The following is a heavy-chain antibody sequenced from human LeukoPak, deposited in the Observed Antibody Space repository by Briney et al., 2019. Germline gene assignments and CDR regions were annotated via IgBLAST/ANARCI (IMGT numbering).Heavy chain of an antibody. V-gene: IGHV3-23*01. D-gene: IGHD1-1*01. CDR2: ISGGGGRT. J-gene: IGHJ4*02. CDR3: AKFRGSERTAIDS. CDR1: GFTFNSYA. Sequence: SGGSLRLSCAASGFTFNSYAMSCVRQAPGKGLEWVSTISGGGGRTWYADSVKGRFTISRDNSKNTVDVQLNSLRAEDTAVYYCAKFRGSERTAIDSWGQGTLVTVSS.